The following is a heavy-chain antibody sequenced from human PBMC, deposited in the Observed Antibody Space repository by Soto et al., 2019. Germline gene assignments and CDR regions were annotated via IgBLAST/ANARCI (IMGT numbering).Heavy chain of an antibody. CDR2: ISSSSSYT. J-gene: IGHJ4*02. V-gene: IGHV3-11*05. Sequence: GGSLRLSCAATGFTFSDYYMSWIRQAPGKGLEWISCISSSSSYTKYADSVKGRFTISRDNAKNSLYLQMNSLRAEDTAVYYCASDSDLPYWGQGTLVTVSS. CDR3: ASDSDLPY. CDR1: GFTFSDYY.